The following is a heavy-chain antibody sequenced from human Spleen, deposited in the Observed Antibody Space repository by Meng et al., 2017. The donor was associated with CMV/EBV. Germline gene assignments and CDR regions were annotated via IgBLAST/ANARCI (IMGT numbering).Heavy chain of an antibody. CDR2: IYYSGST. D-gene: IGHD3-3*01. CDR1: GGSISSSSYY. J-gene: IGHJ4*02. Sequence: SETLSLTCTVTGGSISSSSYYWGWIRQPPGKGLEWIGSIYYSGSTYYNPSLKSRVTISVDTSKNQFSLKLSSVTAADTAVYYCARDPWVYDFWRSSDENYFDYWGQGTLVTVSS. CDR3: ARDPWVYDFWRSSDENYFDY. V-gene: IGHV4-39*07.